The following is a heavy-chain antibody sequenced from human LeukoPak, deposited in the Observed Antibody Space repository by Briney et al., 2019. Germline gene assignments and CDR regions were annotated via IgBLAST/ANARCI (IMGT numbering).Heavy chain of an antibody. D-gene: IGHD2-8*01. CDR2: ISGSGGST. CDR3: ARARGYCTNGVCYTRFLFDY. V-gene: IGHV3-23*01. J-gene: IGHJ4*02. Sequence: PGGSLRLSCAASGFTFSSYAMSWVRQAPGKGLEWVSAISGSGGSTYYADSVKGRFTTSRDNSKNTLYLQMNSLRAEDTAVYYCARARGYCTNGVCYTRFLFDYWGQGTLVTVSS. CDR1: GFTFSSYA.